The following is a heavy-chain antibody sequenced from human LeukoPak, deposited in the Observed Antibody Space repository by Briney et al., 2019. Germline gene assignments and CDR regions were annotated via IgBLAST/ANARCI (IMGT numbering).Heavy chain of an antibody. J-gene: IGHJ4*02. Sequence: GGSLRLPCAASGFNFNTYAMSWVRQAPGKGLEWVSVLSGSGATTYYADSVKGRFTISRDNSKNTLYLQMNSLRAEDTAVYYCAKTTVVIITPSFFYFDYWGQGTLVTVSS. D-gene: IGHD3-22*01. CDR3: AKTTVVIITPSFFYFDY. CDR2: LSGSGATT. CDR1: GFNFNTYA. V-gene: IGHV3-23*01.